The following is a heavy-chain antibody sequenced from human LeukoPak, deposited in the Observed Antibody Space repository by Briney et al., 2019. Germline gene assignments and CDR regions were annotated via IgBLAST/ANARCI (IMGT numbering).Heavy chain of an antibody. CDR1: AFTFSSYW. V-gene: IGHV3-7*01. CDR3: ARDRGYSTFDY. Sequence: GGSLRLSCEASAFTFSSYWMSWVRQAAGQGLEWVANMKEDGGEINYVDSVKGRFTISRDNAKNSLFLQMNSLRVEDTAVYYCARDRGYSTFDYWGQGTLVTVSS. CDR2: MKEDGGEI. J-gene: IGHJ4*02. D-gene: IGHD4-23*01.